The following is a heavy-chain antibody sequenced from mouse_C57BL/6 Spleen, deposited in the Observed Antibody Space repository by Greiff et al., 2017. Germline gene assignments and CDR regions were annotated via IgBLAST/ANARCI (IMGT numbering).Heavy chain of an antibody. CDR3: ARKTQLVYYFDY. CDR1: GYTFTSYW. J-gene: IGHJ2*01. V-gene: IGHV1-52*01. D-gene: IGHD4-1*02. Sequence: VQLQQPGAELVRPGSSVKLSCKASGYTFTSYWMHWVKQRPIQGLEWIGNIDPSDSETHYNQKFKDKATLTVDKSSSTAYMQLSSLTSEDSAVYYWARKTQLVYYFDYWGQGTTLTVSS. CDR2: IDPSDSET.